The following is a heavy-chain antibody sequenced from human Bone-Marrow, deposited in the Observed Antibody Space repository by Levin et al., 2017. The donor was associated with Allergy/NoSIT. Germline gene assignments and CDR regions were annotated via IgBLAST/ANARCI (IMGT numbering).Heavy chain of an antibody. CDR3: AQMGHGGYDSWFDP. V-gene: IGHV2-70*11. D-gene: IGHD5-12*01. Sequence: RASGPTLVKPTQTLTLTCTFSGFSLSTSGMCVSWIRQPPGKALEWLARIDWDDDKYYSTSLKTRLTISKDTSKNQVVLTVTNMDPVDTATYYCAQMGHGGYDSWFDPWGQGTLVTVSS. CDR1: GFSLSTSGMC. CDR2: IDWDDDK. J-gene: IGHJ5*02.